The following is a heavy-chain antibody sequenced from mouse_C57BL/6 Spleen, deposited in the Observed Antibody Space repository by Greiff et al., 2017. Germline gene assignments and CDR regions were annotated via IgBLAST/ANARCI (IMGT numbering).Heavy chain of an antibody. CDR1: GYAFSSYW. CDR3: ARYAYYYGSSHWYFDV. V-gene: IGHV1-80*01. CDR2: IYPGDGDT. D-gene: IGHD1-1*01. Sequence: VQLQQSGAELVKPGASVKISCKASGYAFSSYWMNWVKQRPGKGLEWIGQIYPGDGDTNYNGKFKGKATLTADKSSSTAYMQLSSLTSEDSAVYFCARYAYYYGSSHWYFDVWGTGTTVTVSS. J-gene: IGHJ1*03.